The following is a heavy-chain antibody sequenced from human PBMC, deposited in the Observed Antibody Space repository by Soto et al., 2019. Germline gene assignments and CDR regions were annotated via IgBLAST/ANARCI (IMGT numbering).Heavy chain of an antibody. CDR2: IYYSGST. CDR3: ARVMIAAAGHDAFDV. Sequence: ASETLSLTCTVSGGSISSGGYYWSWIRQHPGKGLEWIGYIYYSGSTYYNPSLKSRVTISVDTSKNQFSLKLSSVTAADTAVYYCARVMIAAAGHDAFDVWGQGTMVTVSS. CDR1: GGSISSGGYY. D-gene: IGHD6-13*01. J-gene: IGHJ3*01. V-gene: IGHV4-31*03.